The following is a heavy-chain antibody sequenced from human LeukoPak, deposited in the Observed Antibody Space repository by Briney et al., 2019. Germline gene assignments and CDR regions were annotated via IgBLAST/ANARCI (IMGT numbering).Heavy chain of an antibody. V-gene: IGHV5-51*01. CDR3: ARAFCGGDCYSSGYFDY. D-gene: IGHD2-21*02. J-gene: IGHJ4*02. Sequence: GESLKISCKGSGYSFTSYWIGWVRQMPGKGLEWMGIIYPGDSDTRYSPSFQGQVTTSADKSISTAYLQWSSLKASDTAMYYCARAFCGGDCYSSGYFDYWGQGTLVTVSS. CDR1: GYSFTSYW. CDR2: IYPGDSDT.